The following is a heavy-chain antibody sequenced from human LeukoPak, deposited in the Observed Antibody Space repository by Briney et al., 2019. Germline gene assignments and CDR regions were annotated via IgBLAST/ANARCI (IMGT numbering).Heavy chain of an antibody. CDR1: GYTFTDYY. V-gene: IGHV1-2*02. CDR2: VNPKSGGT. D-gene: IGHD3-22*01. CDR3: ARVSIGTYYDY. Sequence: ASVKVSCKASGYTFTDYYMHWVRQAPGQGFEWMGWVNPKSGGTNYAQKFQGRVTMTRDTSITTAYMELSRLTSDDTAVYYCARVSIGTYYDYWGQGTLVTVSS. J-gene: IGHJ4*02.